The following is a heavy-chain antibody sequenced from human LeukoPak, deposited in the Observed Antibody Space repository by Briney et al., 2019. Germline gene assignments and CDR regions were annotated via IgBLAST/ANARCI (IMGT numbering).Heavy chain of an antibody. V-gene: IGHV1-69*05. CDR3: ARVYPTMYGNGKNWFDP. D-gene: IGHD1-14*01. Sequence: SVKVSCKASGGTFSSYAISWVRQAPGQGLEWMGGIIPIFGTANYAQKFQGRVTITTDESTSTAYMELSSLRSEDTAVYYCARVYPTMYGNGKNWFDPWGQGTLVTVSS. J-gene: IGHJ5*02. CDR1: GGTFSSYA. CDR2: IIPIFGTA.